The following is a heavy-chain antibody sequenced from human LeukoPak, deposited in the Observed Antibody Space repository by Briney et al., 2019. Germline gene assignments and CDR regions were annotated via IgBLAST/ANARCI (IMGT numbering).Heavy chain of an antibody. D-gene: IGHD2-2*01. CDR2: INWNGGST. CDR3: ARLGYCSSTSCQIGAFDI. J-gene: IGHJ3*02. V-gene: IGHV3-20*01. Sequence: GGSLRLSCAASGFTFDDYGMSWVRQAPGKGLEWVSGINWNGGSTGYADSVKGRFTISRDNAKNSLYLQMNSLRAEDTALYHCARLGYCSSTSCQIGAFDIWGQGTMVTVSS. CDR1: GFTFDDYG.